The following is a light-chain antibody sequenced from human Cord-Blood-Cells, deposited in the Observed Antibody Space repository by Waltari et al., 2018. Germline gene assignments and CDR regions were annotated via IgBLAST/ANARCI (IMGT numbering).Light chain of an antibody. CDR2: DAS. V-gene: IGKV3-11*01. CDR1: QSVSSY. CDR3: QQRSNWPIT. Sequence: EIVLTLSPATLSLSPGERATLPCRASQSVSSYLAWYQQKPGQAPRPLIYDASNRATGIPARFSGSGSGTDFTLTISSLEPEDFAVYYCQQRSNWPITFGQGTRLEIK. J-gene: IGKJ5*01.